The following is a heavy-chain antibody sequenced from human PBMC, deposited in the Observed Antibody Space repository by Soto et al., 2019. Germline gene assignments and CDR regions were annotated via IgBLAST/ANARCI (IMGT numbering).Heavy chain of an antibody. J-gene: IGHJ1*01. CDR1: GGSFSGYY. CDR3: AIPPVLRYFDWLRGYFQH. V-gene: IGHV4-34*01. CDR2: INHSGST. Sequence: PSETLSLTCAVYGGSFSGYYWSWIRQPPGKGLEWIGEINHSGSTNYNPSLKSRVTISVDTSKNQFSLKLSSVTAADTAVYYCAIPPVLRYFDWLRGYFQHWGQGTLVIFSS. D-gene: IGHD3-9*01.